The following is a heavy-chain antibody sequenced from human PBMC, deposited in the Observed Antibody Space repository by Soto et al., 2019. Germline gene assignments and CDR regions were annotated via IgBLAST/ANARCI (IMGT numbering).Heavy chain of an antibody. CDR3: TSLPYSSGWA. CDR1: GFTFSGSA. CDR2: IRSKANSYAT. J-gene: IGHJ5*02. Sequence: GGSLSLSCAASGFTFSGSAMHWVRQASGKGLEWVGRIRSKANSYATAYAASVKGRFTISRDDSKNTAYLQMNSLKTEDTAVYYCTSLPYSSGWAWGQGTLVTVSS. V-gene: IGHV3-73*01. D-gene: IGHD6-19*01.